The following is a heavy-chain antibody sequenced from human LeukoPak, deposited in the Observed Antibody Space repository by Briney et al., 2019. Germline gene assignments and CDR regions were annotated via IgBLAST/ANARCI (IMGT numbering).Heavy chain of an antibody. Sequence: SETLSLTCAVYGGSFSGYYWSWIRQPPGKGLEWIGEISHSGSTNYNPSLKSRVTISVDKSKKQFSMRLSSVTAADTAVYYCARENWGSTTGSPFDQWGQGTLVTVSS. CDR1: GGSFSGYY. J-gene: IGHJ4*02. CDR3: ARENWGSTTGSPFDQ. D-gene: IGHD4-11*01. CDR2: ISHSGST. V-gene: IGHV4-34*01.